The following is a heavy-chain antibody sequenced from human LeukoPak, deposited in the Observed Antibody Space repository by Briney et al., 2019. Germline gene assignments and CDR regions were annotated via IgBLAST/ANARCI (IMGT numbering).Heavy chain of an antibody. D-gene: IGHD2-15*01. CDR3: ARDRRDFYCSGGSCYHYPRGNWFDP. V-gene: IGHV7-4-1*02. J-gene: IGHJ5*02. Sequence: ASVKVSCKASGYTFTSYAMNWVRQAPGQGLEWMGWINTNTGNPTYAQGFTGRFVFSLDTSVSTAYLQISSLKAEDTAVYYCARDRRDFYCSGGSCYHYPRGNWFDPWGQGTLVTVSS. CDR2: INTNTGNP. CDR1: GYTFTSYA.